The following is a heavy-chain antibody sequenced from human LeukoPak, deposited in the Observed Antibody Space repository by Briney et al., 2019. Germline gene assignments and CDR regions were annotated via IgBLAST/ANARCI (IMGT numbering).Heavy chain of an antibody. J-gene: IGHJ4*02. Sequence: SETLSLTCTVSGGSISSYYWSWIRQPPGKGLEWIGYIYYSGSTNYNPSLKSRVTISVDTSKNQFSLKLSSVTAADTAVYYCARFLAAAGVTYWGQGTLVTVSS. CDR2: IYYSGST. CDR1: GGSISSYY. CDR3: ARFLAAAGVTY. V-gene: IGHV4-59*01. D-gene: IGHD6-13*01.